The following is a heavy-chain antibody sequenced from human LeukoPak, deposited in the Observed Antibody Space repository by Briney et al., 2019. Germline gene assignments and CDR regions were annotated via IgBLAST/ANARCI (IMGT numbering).Heavy chain of an antibody. CDR1: GGSFSGYY. CDR2: INHSGST. V-gene: IGHV4-34*01. J-gene: IGHJ3*02. CDR3: ARVPTYYDSSGYYAFDI. Sequence: SETLSLTCAVYGGSFSGYYWSWIRQPPGKGLEWIGEINHSGSTNYSPSLKSRVTISVDTSKNQFSLKLSSVTAADTAVYYCARVPTYYDSSGYYAFDIWGQGTMVTVSS. D-gene: IGHD3-22*01.